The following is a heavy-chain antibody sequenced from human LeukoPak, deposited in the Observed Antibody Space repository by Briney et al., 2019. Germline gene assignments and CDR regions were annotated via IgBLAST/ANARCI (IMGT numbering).Heavy chain of an antibody. J-gene: IGHJ4*02. Sequence: PGGSLRLSCAASGFTFSSYAMNWVRQAPGMGLQWVSTISGSGGNTYYADSVKGRFTISRDNSKNTLYLQMSSLRGDDTAVYYCAKADSARVVVLHTTIDYWGQGTLVTVSS. CDR1: GFTFSSYA. CDR2: ISGSGGNT. V-gene: IGHV3-23*01. CDR3: AKADSARVVVLHTTIDY. D-gene: IGHD3-22*01.